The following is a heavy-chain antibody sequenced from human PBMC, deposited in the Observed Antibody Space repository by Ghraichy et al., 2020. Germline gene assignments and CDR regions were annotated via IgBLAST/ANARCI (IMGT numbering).Heavy chain of an antibody. D-gene: IGHD1-26*01. CDR1: GGSFSGYY. Sequence: SETLSLTCAVYGGSFSGYYWSWIRQPPGKGLEWIGEINHSGSTNYNPSLKSRVTISVDTSKNQFSLKLSSVTAADTAVYYCARRPLGSRRGWFDPWGQGTLVTVSS. CDR2: INHSGST. V-gene: IGHV4-34*01. CDR3: ARRPLGSRRGWFDP. J-gene: IGHJ5*02.